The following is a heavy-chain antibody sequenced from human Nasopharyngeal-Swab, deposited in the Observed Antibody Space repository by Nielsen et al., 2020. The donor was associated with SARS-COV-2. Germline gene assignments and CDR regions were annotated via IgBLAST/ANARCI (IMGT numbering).Heavy chain of an antibody. Sequence: WIRQPPGKGLEWVAAISYDGSNKYYADSVKGRFTISRDNSKNTLYLQMNSLRAEDTAAYYCAKGGYSGYDPLGMDVWGQGTTVTVSS. D-gene: IGHD5-12*01. CDR2: ISYDGSNK. V-gene: IGHV3-30*18. J-gene: IGHJ6*02. CDR3: AKGGYSGYDPLGMDV.